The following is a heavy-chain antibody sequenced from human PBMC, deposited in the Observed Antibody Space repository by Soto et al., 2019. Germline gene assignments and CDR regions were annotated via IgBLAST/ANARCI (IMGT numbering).Heavy chain of an antibody. CDR1: GFTFSSYA. CDR2: ISYDGSNK. V-gene: IGHV3-30-3*01. CDR3: ARAQMLGY. Sequence: QVQLVESGGGVVQPGRSLRLSWAASGFTFSSYAMHWVRRAPGKGLEWVAVISYDGSNKYYADSVKGRFTISRDNSKNTLYLQMNSLRAEVTAVYYCARAQMLGYWGQGTLVTVSS. D-gene: IGHD2-8*01. J-gene: IGHJ4*02.